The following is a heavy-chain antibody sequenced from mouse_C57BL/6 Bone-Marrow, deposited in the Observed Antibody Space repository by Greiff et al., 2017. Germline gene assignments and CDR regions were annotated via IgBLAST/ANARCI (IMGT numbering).Heavy chain of an antibody. CDR2: INPYNGGT. D-gene: IGHD1-1*01. CDR1: GYTFTDYY. V-gene: IGHV1-19*01. Sequence: EVQLQQSGPVLVKPGASVKMSCKASGYTFTDYYMNWVKQSHGKSLEWIGVINPYNGGTSYNQKFKGKATLTVDKSSSTAYMELNSLTSEDSAVYYCARRIAIYYYGSSFDYCDYWGQGTTLTVSS. CDR3: ARRIAIYYYGSSFDYCDY. J-gene: IGHJ2*01.